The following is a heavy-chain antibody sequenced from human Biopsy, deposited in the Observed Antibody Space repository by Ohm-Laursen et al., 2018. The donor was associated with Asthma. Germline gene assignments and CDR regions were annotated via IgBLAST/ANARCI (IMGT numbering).Heavy chain of an antibody. CDR1: GTSVSSGSYY. Sequence: TLSLTCSVSGTSVSSGSYYWSWIRQPPGKGLEWIGYIYYSGSTNYNPSLKSRVTISVDTSKNQFSLKLSSVTAADTAVYYCARVTRITIFGVGGIQDYWGQGTLVTVSS. CDR3: ARVTRITIFGVGGIQDY. CDR2: IYYSGST. D-gene: IGHD3-3*01. J-gene: IGHJ4*02. V-gene: IGHV4-61*01.